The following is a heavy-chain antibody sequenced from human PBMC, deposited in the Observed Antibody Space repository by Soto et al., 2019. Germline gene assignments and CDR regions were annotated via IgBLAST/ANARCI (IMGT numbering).Heavy chain of an antibody. Sequence: GGSLRLSCAASGFTFDDYAMHWVRQAPGKGLEWVSLISGDGGSTYYADSVKGRFTISRDNSKNSLYLQMNSLRTEDTALYYCAKDRGSSSSAAEYFQHWGQGTLVTVSS. J-gene: IGHJ1*01. CDR2: ISGDGGST. CDR1: GFTFDDYA. D-gene: IGHD6-6*01. V-gene: IGHV3-43*02. CDR3: AKDRGSSSSAAEYFQH.